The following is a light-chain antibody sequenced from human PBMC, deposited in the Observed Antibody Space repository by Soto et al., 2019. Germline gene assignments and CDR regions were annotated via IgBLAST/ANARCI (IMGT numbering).Light chain of an antibody. CDR1: QGISSF. V-gene: IGKV1-8*01. CDR3: QQYYLYPRT. Sequence: IRMAPSPSSFSASTGDRVTITCRASQGISSFLAWYQQKSGKAPKLLMYAASTLQSGVPSRFSGSGSGTDFTLTISSLQSEDFATYYCQQYYLYPRTFGQGTKVDIK. J-gene: IGKJ1*01. CDR2: AAS.